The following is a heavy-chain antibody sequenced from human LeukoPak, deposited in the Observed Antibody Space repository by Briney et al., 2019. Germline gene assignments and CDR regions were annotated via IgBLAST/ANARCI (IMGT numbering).Heavy chain of an antibody. V-gene: IGHV4-59*11. D-gene: IGHD3-22*01. CDR3: ARDGTYDSSGYEDY. CDR1: GGSLSSHY. J-gene: IGHJ4*02. CDR2: IYYSGST. Sequence: SETLSLTCTVSGGSLSSHYWSWIRQPPGKGLEWIGYIYYSGSTNYNPSLKSRVTISVDTSKNQFSLKLSSVTAADTAVYYCARDGTYDSSGYEDYWGQGTLVTVSS.